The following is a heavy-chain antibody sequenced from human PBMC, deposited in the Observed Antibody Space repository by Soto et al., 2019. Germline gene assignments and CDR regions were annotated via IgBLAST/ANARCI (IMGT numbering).Heavy chain of an antibody. J-gene: IGHJ4*02. CDR1: GYTFTSYD. Sequence: QVQLVQSGAEVKKPGASVKVSCKASGYTFTSYDINWVRQATGQGLEWMGWMNPNSGNTGYAQKFQGRVTMTRNTSISTAYMELSSLRSEDTAVYYCARAPTPYCGGDCYEFDYWGQGTLVTVSS. CDR2: MNPNSGNT. D-gene: IGHD2-21*02. CDR3: ARAPTPYCGGDCYEFDY. V-gene: IGHV1-8*01.